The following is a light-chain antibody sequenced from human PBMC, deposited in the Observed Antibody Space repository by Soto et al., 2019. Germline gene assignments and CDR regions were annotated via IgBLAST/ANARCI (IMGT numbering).Light chain of an antibody. CDR2: DVS. V-gene: IGLV2-11*01. J-gene: IGLJ2*01. Sequence: QSVLTQPASVSGSPGQSITISCTGTTSDIGGYNYVSWYQQHPGKAPKLMIYDVSKRPSGVPDRFSGSKSGNTASLTISGLQAEDEADYYWCSYAGSSYVVFGRGPKVTVL. CDR3: CSYAGSSYVV. CDR1: TSDIGGYNY.